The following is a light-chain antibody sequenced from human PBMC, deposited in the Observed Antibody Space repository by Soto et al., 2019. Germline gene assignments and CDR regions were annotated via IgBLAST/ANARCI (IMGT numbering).Light chain of an antibody. CDR1: SSNIGAGYD. Sequence: QAVVTQPPSVSGAPGQRVTISCTGSSSNIGAGYDVHWYQQLPGTAPKLLIYGNNNRPSGVPDRFSGSKSGTSASLAITGVQAEDEADYYCQSYDSSLSGSAVFGGGTQLTVL. V-gene: IGLV1-40*01. J-gene: IGLJ7*01. CDR2: GNN. CDR3: QSYDSSLSGSAV.